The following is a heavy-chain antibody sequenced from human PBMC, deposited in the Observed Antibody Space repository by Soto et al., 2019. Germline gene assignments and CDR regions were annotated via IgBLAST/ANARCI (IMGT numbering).Heavy chain of an antibody. CDR3: ARGGYYDSSGFPPGYAFDI. J-gene: IGHJ3*02. V-gene: IGHV4-4*02. CDR2: IYHSGST. D-gene: IGHD3-22*01. Sequence: SETLSLTCAVSGGSISSSNWWSWVRQPPGKGLEWIGYIYHSGSTNYNPSLKSRVTISVDTSKRQVSLKLRSVSAADTAVYYCARGGYYDSSGFPPGYAFDIWGRGTMVTVSS. CDR1: GGSISSSNW.